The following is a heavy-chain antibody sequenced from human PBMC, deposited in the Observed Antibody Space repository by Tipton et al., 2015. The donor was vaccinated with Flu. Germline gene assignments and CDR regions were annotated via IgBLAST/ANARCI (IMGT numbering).Heavy chain of an antibody. D-gene: IGHD3-10*01. Sequence: GLVNPSQTLSLTCAISGDSVSSNSAAWNWIRQSPSRGLEWLGRTYYRSKWYNDYAAFVKSRITINPDTSKNQFSLQLNSVTPEDTDVDYGARLWFGAHDGFDICGHGTIVTVS. V-gene: IGHV6-1*01. CDR1: GDSVSSNSAA. CDR3: ARLWFGAHDGFDI. CDR2: TYYRSKWYN. J-gene: IGHJ3*02.